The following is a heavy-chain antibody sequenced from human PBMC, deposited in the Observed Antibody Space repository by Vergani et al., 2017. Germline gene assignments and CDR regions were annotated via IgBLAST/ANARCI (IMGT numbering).Heavy chain of an antibody. CDR3: ARWDCSGGSCYSLDY. J-gene: IGHJ4*02. D-gene: IGHD2-15*01. CDR2: ISGSGGST. V-gene: IGHV3-23*01. CDR1: GFTFSSYA. Sequence: EVQLLESGGGLVQPGGSLRLSCAASGFTFSSYAMSWVRQAPGKGLEWVSAISGSGGSTYYADSVKGRFTISRDNSKNTLYLQMNSLRAEDTALYHCARWDCSGGSCYSLDYWGQGTLVTVSS.